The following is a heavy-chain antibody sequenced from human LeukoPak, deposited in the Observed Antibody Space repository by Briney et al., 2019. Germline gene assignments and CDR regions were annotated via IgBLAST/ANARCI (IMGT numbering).Heavy chain of an antibody. J-gene: IGHJ4*02. CDR1: GYTFTSYG. CDR2: ISAYNGNT. V-gene: IGHV1-18*01. D-gene: IGHD3-3*01. Sequence: ASVKVSCKASGYTFTSYGISWVRQAPGQGLEWMGWISAYNGNTNYAQKLQGRVTMTTDTSTSTAYMVLRSLRSDDTAVYYCARDSMRSYYDFWSGSGGPDYWGQGTLVTVSS. CDR3: ARDSMRSYYDFWSGSGGPDY.